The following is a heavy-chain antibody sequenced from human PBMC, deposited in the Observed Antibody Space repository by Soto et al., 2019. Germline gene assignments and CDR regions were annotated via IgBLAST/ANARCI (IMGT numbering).Heavy chain of an antibody. V-gene: IGHV4-30-4*01. Sequence: TLSLTCTVSGGSISSGDYYWSWIRQPPGKGLEWIGYIYYSGSTYYNPSLKSRVTISVDTSKNQFSLKLSSVTAADTAVYYCARGPGDSSGYYYYWGQGTLVTVSS. CDR2: IYYSGST. CDR1: GGSISSGDYY. J-gene: IGHJ4*02. D-gene: IGHD3-22*01. CDR3: ARGPGDSSGYYYY.